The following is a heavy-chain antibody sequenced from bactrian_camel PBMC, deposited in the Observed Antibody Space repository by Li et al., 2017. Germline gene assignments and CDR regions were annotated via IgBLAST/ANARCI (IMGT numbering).Heavy chain of an antibody. J-gene: IGHJ4*01. V-gene: IGHV3S1*01. Sequence: VQLVESGGGSVQTGGSLKLSCTASPYTYIASGYCMAWFREAPGKGLEWVAGIGNQGYAYYADSVQGRFTADRDNGKNVMYLQMNMLKTEDTGVYYCAKRDLLSRLLVLSHFVTRGQGTQVTVS. D-gene: IGHD3*01. CDR3: AKRDLLSRLLVLSHFVT. CDR2: IGNQGYA. CDR1: PYTYIASGYC.